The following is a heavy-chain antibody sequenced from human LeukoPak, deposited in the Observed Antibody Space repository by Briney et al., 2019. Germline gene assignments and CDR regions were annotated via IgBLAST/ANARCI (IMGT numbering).Heavy chain of an antibody. Sequence: SVKVSCKASGGTFSSYGISWVRQAPGQGLEWMGGIIPIFGTANYAQKFQGRVTITADESTCTAYMELSSLRSEDTAVYYCARLDEYSSSSRYYGMDVWGQGTTVTVSS. CDR2: IIPIFGTA. D-gene: IGHD6-6*01. CDR1: GGTFSSYG. CDR3: ARLDEYSSSSRYYGMDV. V-gene: IGHV1-69*01. J-gene: IGHJ6*02.